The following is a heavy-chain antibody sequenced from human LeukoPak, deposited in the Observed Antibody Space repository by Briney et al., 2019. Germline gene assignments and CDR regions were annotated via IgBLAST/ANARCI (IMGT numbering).Heavy chain of an antibody. D-gene: IGHD6-19*01. Sequence: GGSLRLSCAASGFAFSSQDMGWVRQAPGKGLEWVSAISDNGGRTYYADSVRGRFTISRDNSKNMLFLQMNSLRAEDTAVYYCAKDARRTSGWYFFDYWGQGTLVTVSS. CDR1: GFAFSSQD. V-gene: IGHV3-23*01. CDR3: AKDARRTSGWYFFDY. CDR2: ISDNGGRT. J-gene: IGHJ4*02.